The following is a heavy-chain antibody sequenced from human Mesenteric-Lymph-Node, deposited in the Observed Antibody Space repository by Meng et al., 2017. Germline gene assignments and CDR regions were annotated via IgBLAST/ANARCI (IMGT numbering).Heavy chain of an antibody. J-gene: IGHJ5*02. V-gene: IGHV3-21*01. CDR3: ARDVVGYSYGFWFDP. CDR2: ISSSSSYI. Sequence: GESLKISCAASGFTFSSYSMNWVRQAPGKGLEWVSSISSSSSYIYYADSVKGRFTISRDNAKNSLYLQMNSLRAEDTAVYYCARDVVGYSYGFWFDPWGQGTLVTVSS. CDR1: GFTFSSYS. D-gene: IGHD5-18*01.